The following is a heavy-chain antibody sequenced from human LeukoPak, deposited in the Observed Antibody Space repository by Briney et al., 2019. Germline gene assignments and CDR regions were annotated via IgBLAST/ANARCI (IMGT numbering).Heavy chain of an antibody. CDR1: GGSISGSSHY. D-gene: IGHD3-10*01. CDR2: IHNSGTT. J-gene: IGHJ4*02. Sequence: SETLSLTCTVSGGSISGSSHYWGWIRQPPGKGLEWIGEIHNSGTTNYNPSLNSRVTISEDTSKNQFYLNLSSVTAADTAVYYCARRYYYNLGSFPFDFWGQGTLVTVSS. V-gene: IGHV4-39*07. CDR3: ARRYYYNLGSFPFDF.